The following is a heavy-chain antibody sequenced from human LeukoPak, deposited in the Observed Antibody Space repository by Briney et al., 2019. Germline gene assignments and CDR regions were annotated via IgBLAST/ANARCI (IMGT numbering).Heavy chain of an antibody. J-gene: IGHJ4*02. Sequence: SVKVSCKASGGTFSSYAISWVRQAPGQGLEWMGRIIPILGIANYAQKFQGRVTITADKSTSTAYMELSSLRSEDTAVYYCARAPPLYSSGWYGDEDYWGQGTLVTVSS. CDR2: IIPILGIA. V-gene: IGHV1-69*04. CDR1: GGTFSSYA. CDR3: ARAPPLYSSGWYGDEDY. D-gene: IGHD6-19*01.